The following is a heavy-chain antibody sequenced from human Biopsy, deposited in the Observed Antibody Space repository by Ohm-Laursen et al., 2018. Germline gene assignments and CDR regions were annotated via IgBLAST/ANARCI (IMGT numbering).Heavy chain of an antibody. J-gene: IGHJ4*02. Sequence: SLRLSCAASGFTFSNYRMNWVRQAPGKGLEWVSLISNDGDIRYSADYMEGRFTISRDNSRNTLFLQMNSLKAEDTAVYYCAKDRFPYTSGYSSVFEYWGQGTLVTVSS. D-gene: IGHD3-22*01. CDR3: AKDRFPYTSGYSSVFEY. CDR1: GFTFSNYR. CDR2: ISNDGDIR. V-gene: IGHV3-30*18.